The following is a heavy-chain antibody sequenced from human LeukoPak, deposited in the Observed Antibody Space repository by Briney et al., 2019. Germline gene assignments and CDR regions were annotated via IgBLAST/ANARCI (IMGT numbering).Heavy chain of an antibody. CDR3: ARGAPGSYCSGGSCPYFDY. Sequence: GASVNVSFKASGYTFTSYDINWVRQATGQGLEWMGWVNPNSGHTGYAQKFQGRVTMTRNTSISTAYMELSSLRSEDTAVYYCARGAPGSYCSGGSCPYFDYWGQGTLVSVSS. V-gene: IGHV1-8*01. D-gene: IGHD2-15*01. CDR2: VNPNSGHT. CDR1: GYTFTSYD. J-gene: IGHJ4*02.